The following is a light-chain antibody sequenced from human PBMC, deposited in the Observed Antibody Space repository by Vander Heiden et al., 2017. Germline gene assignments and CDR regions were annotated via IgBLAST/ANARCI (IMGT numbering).Light chain of an antibody. V-gene: IGKV3-11*01. Sequence: ETVLTQSPATLSLSPGERATLSCRASQSVSRSLAWYQQKPGQAPRLLIYDASNRATGIPARFSGSGHGTDFTLTISSREPEDFAVYYCQQRTNWPPLTFGGGTKVEIK. CDR2: DAS. CDR3: QQRTNWPPLT. CDR1: QSVSRS. J-gene: IGKJ4*01.